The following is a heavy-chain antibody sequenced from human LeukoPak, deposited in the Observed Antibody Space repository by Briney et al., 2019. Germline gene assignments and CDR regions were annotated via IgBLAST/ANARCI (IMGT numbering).Heavy chain of an antibody. CDR1: GFSINSYD. Sequence: GGSLKLSCTASGFSINSYDMNWVRQAPGKGLEWVSSISPKSDFIYYSDSVRGRFTISRDNADNSLYLQMNSLRAEDTAVYYCARADCPASTCYLRRSWFDPWGQGTLVTVSS. CDR3: ARADCPASTCYLRRSWFDP. CDR2: ISPKSDFI. J-gene: IGHJ5*02. V-gene: IGHV3-21*01. D-gene: IGHD3-9*01.